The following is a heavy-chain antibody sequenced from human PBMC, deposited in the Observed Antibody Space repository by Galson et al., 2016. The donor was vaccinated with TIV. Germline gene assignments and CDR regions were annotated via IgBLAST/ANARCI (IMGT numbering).Heavy chain of an antibody. V-gene: IGHV3-13*01. CDR2: IGTLGDT. CDR1: GFTFSTYD. D-gene: IGHD1-26*01. J-gene: IGHJ3*02. CDR3: ARGWPGIVGGRDAFDI. Sequence: SLRLSCADSGFTFSTYDMHWVRQATGKRLEWVSGIGTLGDTYYADSVKGRFTISRENATNSLYLHMNSPRAGDSAVYYCARGWPGIVGGRDAFDIWGQGTMVTVSS.